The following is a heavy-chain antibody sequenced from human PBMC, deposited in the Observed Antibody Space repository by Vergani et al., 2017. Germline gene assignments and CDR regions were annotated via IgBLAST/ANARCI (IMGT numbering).Heavy chain of an antibody. Sequence: QVQLVQSGAEVKKPGASVKVSCKASGYTFTSYYMHWVRQAPGQGLEWMGIINPSGGSTSYAQKFQGRVTMTRDTPTSPVYMELSSLRSEDTSVYYWGRAPGRFLEWYRWGQGTLVTVSS. CDR1: GYTFTSYY. CDR2: INPSGGST. J-gene: IGHJ4*02. CDR3: GRAPGRFLEWYR. V-gene: IGHV1-46*01. D-gene: IGHD3-3*01.